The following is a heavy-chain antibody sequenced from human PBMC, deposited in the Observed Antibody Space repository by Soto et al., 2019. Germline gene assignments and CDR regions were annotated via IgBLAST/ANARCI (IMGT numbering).Heavy chain of an antibody. V-gene: IGHV1-69*13. CDR2: IIPIFGTA. J-gene: IGHJ6*02. CDR3: AIETSSVLRFLEWLGNGMDV. CDR1: GGTFSSYA. Sequence: ASLKVSCKASGGTFSSYAISWVRQAPGQGLEWMGGIIPIFGTANYAQKFQGRVTITADESTSTAYMELSSLRSEDTAVYYCAIETSSVLRFLEWLGNGMDVWGQGTTVTVSS. D-gene: IGHD3-3*01.